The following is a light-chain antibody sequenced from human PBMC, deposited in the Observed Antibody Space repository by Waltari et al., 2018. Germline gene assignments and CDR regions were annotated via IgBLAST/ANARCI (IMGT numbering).Light chain of an antibody. V-gene: IGLV3-19*01. CDR2: GNN. CDR1: RLRSYS. J-gene: IGLJ2*01. Sequence: SSELTQDPTVSVAMGQTVRITCQGARLRSYSASWYQQRPGQAPILVFSGNNNRPSGVPDRFSGSSSDNTAVLTITGAQAEDEASYYCHSRDASGVGGSFGGGTKLTVL. CDR3: HSRDASGVGGS.